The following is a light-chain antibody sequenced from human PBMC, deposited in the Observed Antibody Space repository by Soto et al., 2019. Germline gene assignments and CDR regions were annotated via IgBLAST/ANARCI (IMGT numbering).Light chain of an antibody. CDR2: HAS. CDR1: QSVGSY. J-gene: IGKJ4*01. CDR3: QQRANWPPLT. Sequence: EIVLTQSPATLSLSPGQRATLSCRASQSVGSYLAWYQQKPGQAPRLLIYHASNRATGIPARFSGSGSGTDFTLTISSLEPEDFAVYYCQQRANWPPLTFGGGNKVEIK. V-gene: IGKV3-11*01.